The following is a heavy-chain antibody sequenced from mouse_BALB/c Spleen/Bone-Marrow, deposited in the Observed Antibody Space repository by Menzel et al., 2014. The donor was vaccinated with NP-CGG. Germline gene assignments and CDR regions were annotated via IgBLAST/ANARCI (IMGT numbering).Heavy chain of an antibody. CDR1: GFNIKDSY. CDR3: TPYGNYWLDY. Sequence: VQLQQSGAELVRSGASVKLSCTGSGFNIKDSYIHWVQQRPGQGLEWIGWIDPENGDTEYAPKFQGKATMTADTSSNTAYLQLSSLTSEYTAVYYCTPYGNYWLDYWGQGTSVTVSS. CDR2: IDPENGDT. J-gene: IGHJ4*01. D-gene: IGHD2-10*02. V-gene: IGHV14-4*02.